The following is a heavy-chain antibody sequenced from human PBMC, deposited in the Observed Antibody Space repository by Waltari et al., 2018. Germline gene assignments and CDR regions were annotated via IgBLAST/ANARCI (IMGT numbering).Heavy chain of an antibody. CDR1: GYTFTFYY. D-gene: IGHD4-17*01. CDR2: INPSGGNT. V-gene: IGHV1-46*01. CDR3: ASGDYSFDY. J-gene: IGHJ4*02. Sequence: QVQVVQSGAEVKKPGASVKVSFKTSGYTFTFYYIHWVRQAPGQGLEWMGIINPSGGNTSYAQNFQGRVTMTRGTSTSTVYMELSSLRSEDTAVYYCASGDYSFDYWGQGTLVTVSS.